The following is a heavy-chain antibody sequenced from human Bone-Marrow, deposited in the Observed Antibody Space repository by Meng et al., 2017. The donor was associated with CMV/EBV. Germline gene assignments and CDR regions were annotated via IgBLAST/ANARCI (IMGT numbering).Heavy chain of an antibody. D-gene: IGHD2-15*01. V-gene: IGHV1-2*02. CDR1: RYTFPGYY. CDR2: INPNSGDT. Sequence: ASVKVPRKPSRYTFPGYYMHWVRQAPGQGLEWMGWINPNSGDTNYAQKFQGRVTMTRDTSISTAYMELSRLRSDDMAVYYCARKEYCSGGSCYSGIDYWGQGTLVTVSS. J-gene: IGHJ4*02. CDR3: ARKEYCSGGSCYSGIDY.